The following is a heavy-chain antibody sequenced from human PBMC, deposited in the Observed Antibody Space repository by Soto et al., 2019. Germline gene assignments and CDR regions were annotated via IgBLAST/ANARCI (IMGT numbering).Heavy chain of an antibody. Sequence: SLRLSCAATGFTFSSSEMNWVRQAPGKGLEWVSYISSSGSTIYYADSVKGRFTISRDNAKNSMSLQMNSLRAEDTAVYYCARGAARPPPFNYRPAPGAQGTLFTVSS. D-gene: IGHD4-4*01. CDR3: ARGAARPPPFNYRPAP. J-gene: IGHJ5*02. V-gene: IGHV3-48*03. CDR2: ISSSGSTI. CDR1: GFTFSSSE.